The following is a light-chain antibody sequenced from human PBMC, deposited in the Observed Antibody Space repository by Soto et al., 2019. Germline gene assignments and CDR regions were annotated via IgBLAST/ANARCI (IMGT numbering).Light chain of an antibody. Sequence: QSALTQPASVSGSPGQSITISCTGTSSDVGGYNYVSWYQQHPDKAPKLMIYDVRDRPSGVSNRFSGSKSGNTASLTISGLQAEDEADYYCSSYTSSSTVVFGTGTKVTVL. CDR2: DVR. V-gene: IGLV2-14*03. CDR3: SSYTSSSTVV. J-gene: IGLJ1*01. CDR1: SSDVGGYNY.